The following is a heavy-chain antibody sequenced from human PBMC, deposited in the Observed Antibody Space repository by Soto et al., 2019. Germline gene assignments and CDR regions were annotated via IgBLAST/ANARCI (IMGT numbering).Heavy chain of an antibody. V-gene: IGHV3-7*01. CDR3: ARDPDFTPGAGMDV. CDR2: TKPDGSQK. J-gene: IGHJ6*02. Sequence: EVQLVESGGGLVQPGGSLRLSCAASGFTFSSYWMSWVRQAPGKGLEWGANTKPDGSQKYYVDAVKGRFTISRDNAENSLYLQMNSLRAEDTAVYYCARDPDFTPGAGMDVWGQGTTVTVSS. D-gene: IGHD3-3*01. CDR1: GFTFSSYW.